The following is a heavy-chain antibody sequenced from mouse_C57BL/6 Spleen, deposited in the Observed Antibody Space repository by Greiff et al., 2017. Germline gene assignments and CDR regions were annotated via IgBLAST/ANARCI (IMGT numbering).Heavy chain of an antibody. CDR3: ARDGSSSWFAY. CDR2: ISGGGGNT. V-gene: IGHV5-9*01. D-gene: IGHD1-1*01. CDR1: GFTFSSYT. Sequence: EVHLVESGGGLVKPGGSLKLSCAASGFTFSSYTMSWVRQTPEKRLAWVATISGGGGNTYYPDSVKGRFTISRDNAKNTLYMQMSSLRSEDTALYDCARDGSSSWFAYWGQGTLVTVSA. J-gene: IGHJ3*01.